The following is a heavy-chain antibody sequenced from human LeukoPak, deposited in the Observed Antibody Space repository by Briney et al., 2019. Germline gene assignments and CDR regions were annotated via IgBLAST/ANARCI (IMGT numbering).Heavy chain of an antibody. Sequence: GGSLRLSCAASGFTFSDYYMSWIRQAPGKGLEWASYISSSGSTIYHADSVKGRFTISRDNAKNSLYLQMNSLRAEDTAVYYCARERTSYYYGMDVWGQGTTVTVSS. V-gene: IGHV3-11*01. D-gene: IGHD1/OR15-1a*01. CDR3: ARERTSYYYGMDV. J-gene: IGHJ6*02. CDR1: GFTFSDYY. CDR2: ISSSGSTI.